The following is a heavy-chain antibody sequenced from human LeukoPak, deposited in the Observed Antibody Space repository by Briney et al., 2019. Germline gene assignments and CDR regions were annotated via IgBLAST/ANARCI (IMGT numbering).Heavy chain of an antibody. V-gene: IGHV3-30-3*01. Sequence: GRSLRLSCAASGFTFSSYAMHWVRQAPGKGLEWVAVKSYDGSNKYYADSVKGRFTISRDNSKNTLYLQMNSLRAEDTAVYYCARGSPFRGIAARPFIYWGQGTLVTVSS. J-gene: IGHJ4*02. D-gene: IGHD6-6*01. CDR3: ARGSPFRGIAARPFIY. CDR1: GFTFSSYA. CDR2: KSYDGSNK.